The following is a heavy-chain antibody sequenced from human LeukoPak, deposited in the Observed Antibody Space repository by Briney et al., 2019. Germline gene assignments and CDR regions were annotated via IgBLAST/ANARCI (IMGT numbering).Heavy chain of an antibody. J-gene: IGHJ4*02. CDR2: IYHSGST. CDR3: ARRYPEFDY. Sequence: KPSETLSLTCAVSGYSISSGYYWGWIRQPPGKGLEWIGSIYHSGSTYYNPSLKSRVTISVDTSKNQFSLKLSSVTAADTAVYYCARRYPEFDYWGQGTLVTVSS. V-gene: IGHV4-38-2*01. D-gene: IGHD2-2*02. CDR1: GYSISSGYY.